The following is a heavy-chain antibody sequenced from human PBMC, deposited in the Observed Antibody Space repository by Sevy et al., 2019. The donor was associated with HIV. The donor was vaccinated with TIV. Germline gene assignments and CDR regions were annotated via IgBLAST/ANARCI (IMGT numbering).Heavy chain of an antibody. V-gene: IGHV3-21*01. CDR1: GFDFGTYS. Sequence: GESLKISCAASGFDFGTYSMNWVRQAPGKGLEWVSSISSKNDYIFYADSVKGRFTISKDNAKNSLYLQMNSLGVEDTAVYYCAREGDCIGIDCYDDWRLPSYYYYPMDVWGQGTTVTVSS. D-gene: IGHD2-2*01. J-gene: IGHJ6*02. CDR2: ISSKNDYI. CDR3: AREGDCIGIDCYDDWRLPSYYYYPMDV.